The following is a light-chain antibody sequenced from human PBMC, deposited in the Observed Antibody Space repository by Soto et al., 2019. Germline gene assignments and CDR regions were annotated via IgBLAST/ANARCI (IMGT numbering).Light chain of an antibody. CDR3: SSYAGSDVFV. Sequence: QSALTQPPSASGSPGQSVTISCTGTSSDVGTYNYVAWYQQHPGKAPKLMIYEVNKRPSGVPDRFSGSKSGNTASLTVSGLQAADEADYYCSSYAGSDVFVFGSGTKLTVL. V-gene: IGLV2-8*01. CDR1: SSDVGTYNY. CDR2: EVN. J-gene: IGLJ1*01.